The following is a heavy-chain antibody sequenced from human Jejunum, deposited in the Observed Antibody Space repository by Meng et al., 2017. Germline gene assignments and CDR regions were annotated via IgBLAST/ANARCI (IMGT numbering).Heavy chain of an antibody. CDR2: ISFDGSRK. V-gene: IGHV3-30*01. Sequence: GESLKISCAASEFSFSSFAMYWVRQAPGKGLEWVTFISFDGSRKYYADSVRGRFTISRDNSKNTVFLQMDSLRAEDTAVYYCARGGDSIYWGQGTLVTVS. D-gene: IGHD3-10*01. CDR3: ARGGDSIY. CDR1: EFSFSSFA. J-gene: IGHJ4*02.